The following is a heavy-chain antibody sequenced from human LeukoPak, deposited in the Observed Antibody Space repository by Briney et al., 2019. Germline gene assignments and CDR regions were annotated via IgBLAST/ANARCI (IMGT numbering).Heavy chain of an antibody. J-gene: IGHJ4*02. CDR2: ISSNGGST. Sequence: GGSLRLSCAASGFTFSSYAMHWVRQAPGKGLEYVSAISSNGGSTYYANSVKGRFTISRDNSKNTLYLQMGSLRAEDMAVYYCARVGYSYVVDYWGQGTLVTVSS. CDR1: GFTFSSYA. D-gene: IGHD5-18*01. V-gene: IGHV3-64*01. CDR3: ARVGYSYVVDY.